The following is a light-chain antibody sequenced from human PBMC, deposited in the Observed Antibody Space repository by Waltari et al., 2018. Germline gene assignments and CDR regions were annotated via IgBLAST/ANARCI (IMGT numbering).Light chain of an antibody. CDR2: DAY. CDR3: QMYVRLPVT. V-gene: IGKV3-20*01. J-gene: IGKJ1*01. CDR1: QSVGRA. Sequence: EIVLTQSPGTLALSPGERATLSCRASQSVGRALAWYQKKPGQAPRLLIYDAYSRATGISDKFSGSGSGTDFSLTISRVEPEDFAVYFCQMYVRLPVTFGQGTKVEVK.